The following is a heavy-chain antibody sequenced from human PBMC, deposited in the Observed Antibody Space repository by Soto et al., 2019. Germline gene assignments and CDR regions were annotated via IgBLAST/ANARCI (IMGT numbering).Heavy chain of an antibody. V-gene: IGHV3-23*01. CDR1: GFTFSSYA. J-gene: IGHJ4*02. CDR2: ISGSGGDT. D-gene: IGHD3-16*02. CDR3: AKGDAIGYTSFLFDY. Sequence: ELQLLESGGGLVQPGGSLRLSCAASGFTFSSYAMSWVHQAPGKGLEWVSAISGSGGDTYYADSVKGRFTISRDNSKNTVYVQMTSLRAEDTALYYCAKGDAIGYTSFLFDYWGQGSLVTVSS.